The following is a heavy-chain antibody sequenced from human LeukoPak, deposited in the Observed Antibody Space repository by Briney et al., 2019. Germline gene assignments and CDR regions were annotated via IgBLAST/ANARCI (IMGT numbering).Heavy chain of an antibody. CDR3: ARVSPPPPYNWNYQAFDI. CDR2: INPDGGNT. Sequence: ASVKVSCKASGYTFTNSYIHWVRQAPGQVLEWMGLINPDGGNTNYAQNFQGRVTLTRDTSTSTVYMELSSLRSEDTAVYYCARVSPPPPYNWNYQAFDIWGQGTMVTVSS. D-gene: IGHD1-7*01. CDR1: GYTFTNSY. J-gene: IGHJ3*02. V-gene: IGHV1-46*01.